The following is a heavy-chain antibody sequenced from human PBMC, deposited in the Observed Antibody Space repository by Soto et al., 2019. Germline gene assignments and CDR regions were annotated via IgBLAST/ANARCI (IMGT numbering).Heavy chain of an antibody. Sequence: EVQLLESGGGLVQPGGSLRLSCAASGFSFSNFDMTWVRQAPGKGLEWVSAIGAGGGNAYNAASVKGRFTISSDNSKNTLFLQMNSLRAEDTAVYYCAKRNPLFGYGMDVWGQGTTVTVSS. D-gene: IGHD2-21*01. CDR3: AKRNPLFGYGMDV. V-gene: IGHV3-23*01. J-gene: IGHJ6*02. CDR1: GFSFSNFD. CDR2: IGAGGGNA.